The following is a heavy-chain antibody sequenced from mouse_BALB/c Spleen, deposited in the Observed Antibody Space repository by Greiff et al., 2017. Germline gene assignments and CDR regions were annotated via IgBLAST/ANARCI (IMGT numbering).Heavy chain of an antibody. Sequence: DVKLVESGPGLVKPSQSLSLTCSVTGYSITSGYYWNWIRQFPGNKLEWMGYISYDGSNNYNPSLKNRISITRDTSKNQFFLKLNSVTTEDTATYYCASSGDYFDYWGQGTTLTVSS. J-gene: IGHJ2*01. V-gene: IGHV3-6*02. CDR1: GYSITSGYY. CDR3: ASSGDYFDY. CDR2: ISYDGSN.